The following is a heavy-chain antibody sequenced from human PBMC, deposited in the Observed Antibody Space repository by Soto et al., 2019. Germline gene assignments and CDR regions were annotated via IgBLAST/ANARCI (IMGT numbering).Heavy chain of an antibody. Sequence: PGGSLRLSCAASGFIFSTYSMHWVRQAPGKGLEWVSSISGSLGYVHYADSVKGRFTVSRDNIGTSLYLQMNSVRAEDTAVYYCAREGVHNYNEYNLDNWGLGTLVTVSS. CDR2: ISGSLGYV. CDR1: GFIFSTYS. J-gene: IGHJ4*02. V-gene: IGHV3-21*01. D-gene: IGHD4-4*01. CDR3: AREGVHNYNEYNLDN.